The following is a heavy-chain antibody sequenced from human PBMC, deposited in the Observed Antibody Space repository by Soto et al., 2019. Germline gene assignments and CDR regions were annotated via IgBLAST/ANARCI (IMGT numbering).Heavy chain of an antibody. J-gene: IGHJ5*02. D-gene: IGHD2-2*01. Sequence: RGESLKISCKGSGYSFTSYWIGWVRQMPGKGLEWMGIIYPGDSDTRYSPSFQGQVTISADKSISTAYLQWSSLKASDTAMYYCARAIVVVPAATGNNWFDPWGQGTLVTVSS. CDR1: GYSFTSYW. CDR2: IYPGDSDT. CDR3: ARAIVVVPAATGNNWFDP. V-gene: IGHV5-51*01.